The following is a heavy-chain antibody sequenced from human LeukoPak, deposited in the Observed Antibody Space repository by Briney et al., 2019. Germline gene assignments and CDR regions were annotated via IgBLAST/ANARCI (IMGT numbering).Heavy chain of an antibody. V-gene: IGHV1-8*03. D-gene: IGHD1-26*01. CDR3: ARVIVETSPYYYYYYMDV. Sequence: ASVKVSCKASGYTFTSYDINWVRQATGQGLEWMGWMNPNSGNTGYAQKFQGRVTITRNTSISTAYMELSSLRSEDTAVYYCARVIVETSPYYYYYYMDVWGKGTTVTVSS. CDR1: GYTFTSYD. J-gene: IGHJ6*03. CDR2: MNPNSGNT.